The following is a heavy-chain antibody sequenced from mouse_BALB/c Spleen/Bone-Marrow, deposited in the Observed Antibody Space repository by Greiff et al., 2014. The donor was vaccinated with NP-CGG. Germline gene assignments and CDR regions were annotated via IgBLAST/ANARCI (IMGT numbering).Heavy chain of an antibody. J-gene: IGHJ4*01. CDR1: GYAFTNYW. D-gene: IGHD4-1*01. CDR2: INPGSGGA. CDR3: VRELGRRAMDY. Sequence: VQLQQSGAELVRPGTSVQVSCKASGYAFTNYWIGWIKQRPGQGLEWIGVINPGSGGANYNEKFKGKATLTADKSSSTAYIQFSSLTSDDSAVYFCVRELGRRAMDYWGQGTSVTVSS. V-gene: IGHV1-54*01.